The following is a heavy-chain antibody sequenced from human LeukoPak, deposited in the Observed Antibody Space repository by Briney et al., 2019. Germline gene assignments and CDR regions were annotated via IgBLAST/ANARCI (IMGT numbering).Heavy chain of an antibody. CDR1: GGSISSYY. V-gene: IGHV4-59*01. J-gene: IGHJ5*02. Sequence: SETLSLTCTVSGGSISSYYWSWIRQPPGKGLEWIGYIYYSGSTNYNPSPKSRVTISVDTSKNQFSLKLSSVTAADTAVYYCARGSGSYRNRFDPWGQGTLVTVSS. CDR2: IYYSGST. D-gene: IGHD1-26*01. CDR3: ARGSGSYRNRFDP.